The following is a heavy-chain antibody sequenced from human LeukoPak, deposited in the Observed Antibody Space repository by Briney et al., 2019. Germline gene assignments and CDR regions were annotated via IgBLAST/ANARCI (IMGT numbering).Heavy chain of an antibody. CDR1: GFTFSNYA. CDR3: VKDDYGAGY. V-gene: IGHV3-64D*09. CDR2: ISYDGGST. D-gene: IGHD4-17*01. Sequence: GGSLRLSCSASGFTFSNYAMHWVRQAPGKGLEYLSGISYDGGSTYYADSVKGRLTISRDNSENTLYLQMSSLRVEDTAVYYCVKDDYGAGYWGQGTLVSVSS. J-gene: IGHJ4*02.